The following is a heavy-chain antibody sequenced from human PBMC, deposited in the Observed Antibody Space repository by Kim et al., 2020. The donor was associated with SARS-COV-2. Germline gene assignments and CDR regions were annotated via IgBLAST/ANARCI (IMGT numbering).Heavy chain of an antibody. J-gene: IGHJ4*02. V-gene: IGHV3-21*01. CDR3: ARDVSVEYGSGSYYNSPAFDY. CDR1: GFTFSSYS. D-gene: IGHD3-10*01. CDR2: ISSSSSYI. Sequence: RGSLRLSCAASGFTFSSYSMNWVRQAPGKGLEWVSSISSSSSYIYYADSVKGRFTISRDNAKNSLYLQMNSLRAEDTAVYYCARDVSVEYGSGSYYNSPAFDYWGQGTLVTVSS.